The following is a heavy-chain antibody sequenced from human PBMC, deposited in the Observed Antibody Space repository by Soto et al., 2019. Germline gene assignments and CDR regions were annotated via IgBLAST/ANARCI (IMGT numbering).Heavy chain of an antibody. J-gene: IGHJ5*02. CDR3: ARDWALGPYDFWSGYPQGGFDP. Sequence: PGGSLRLSCAASGFTFSSYWMHWVRQAPGKGLVWVSRINSDGSSTSYADSVKGRFTISRDNAKNTLYLQMNSLRAEDTAVYYCARDWALGPYDFWSGYPQGGFDPWGQGTLVTV. CDR2: INSDGSST. D-gene: IGHD3-3*01. V-gene: IGHV3-74*01. CDR1: GFTFSSYW.